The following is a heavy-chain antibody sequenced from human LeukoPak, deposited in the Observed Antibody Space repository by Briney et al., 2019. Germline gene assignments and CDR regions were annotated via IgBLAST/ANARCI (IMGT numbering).Heavy chain of an antibody. CDR3: ARARAGEWSPFDY. D-gene: IGHD3-3*01. CDR2: IWYDGSNK. CDR1: GFTFSSYG. J-gene: IGHJ4*02. V-gene: IGHV3-33*01. Sequence: PGGSLRLSCAASGFTFSSYGMHWVRQAPGKGLEWVAVIWYDGSNKYYADSVKGRFTISRDNSKNTLYLQMNSLRAEDTAVYYCARARAGEWSPFDYWGQGTLVTVSS.